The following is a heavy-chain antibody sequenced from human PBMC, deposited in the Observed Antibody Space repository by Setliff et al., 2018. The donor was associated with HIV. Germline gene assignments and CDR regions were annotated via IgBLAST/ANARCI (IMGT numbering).Heavy chain of an antibody. CDR2: IVPILNTG. CDR1: GGTFRSHE. Sequence: SVKVSCKASGGTFRSHEISWVRQAPGQGLEWMGGIVPILNTGNYAPKFQGRVTITADEATTTAYKELSSLRSEDTVVYYCAIIPNHSSGFDYWGQGTPVTVSS. CDR3: AIIPNHSSGFDY. D-gene: IGHD3-22*01. V-gene: IGHV1-69*13. J-gene: IGHJ4*02.